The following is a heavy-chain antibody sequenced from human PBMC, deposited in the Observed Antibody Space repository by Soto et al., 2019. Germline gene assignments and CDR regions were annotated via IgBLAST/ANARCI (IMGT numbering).Heavy chain of an antibody. CDR2: LIPLLGIP. CDR1: GGTFTDFT. D-gene: IGHD2-21*01. Sequence: QVLLVQSGAEVRKPESSVRVSCKASGGTFTDFTISWLRQIPGQGLEWMGRLIPLLGIPTYAQRVQGRLTITADKTTGTSYMELRSLTSDDTAVYYCSREGAHQLLSRFDLWVQGTLVAVSS. V-gene: IGHV1-69*02. J-gene: IGHJ4*02. CDR3: SREGAHQLLSRFDL.